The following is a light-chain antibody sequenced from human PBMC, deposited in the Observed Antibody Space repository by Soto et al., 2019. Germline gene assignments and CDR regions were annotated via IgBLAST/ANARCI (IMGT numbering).Light chain of an antibody. CDR1: QSISSW. Sequence: DIQMTQSPATLSASVGDRVTITCRVSQSISSWLAWYQQKPGKAPKLLIYDASSLESGVPSRFSGSGSGTEFTLTISSLQPDDFATYYCQQYNSYWTFGQGTKVEMK. J-gene: IGKJ1*01. V-gene: IGKV1-5*01. CDR2: DAS. CDR3: QQYNSYWT.